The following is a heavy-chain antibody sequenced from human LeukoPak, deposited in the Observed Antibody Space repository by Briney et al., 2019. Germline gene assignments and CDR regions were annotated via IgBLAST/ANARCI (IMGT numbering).Heavy chain of an antibody. Sequence: GASVKVSCKASGYTFTNYYMHWVRQVPGQGLEWMGLINPSGGTTSYAQKFQGRVTMTRETSTSTVYMELSSLRSEDTAVYFCARIQRGVVNAFDIWGQGTMVTVSS. CDR2: INPSGGTT. J-gene: IGHJ3*02. CDR3: ARIQRGVVNAFDI. V-gene: IGHV1-46*01. D-gene: IGHD3-16*02. CDR1: GYTFTNYY.